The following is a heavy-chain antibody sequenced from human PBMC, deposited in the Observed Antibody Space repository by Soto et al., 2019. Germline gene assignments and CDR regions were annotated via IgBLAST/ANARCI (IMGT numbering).Heavy chain of an antibody. CDR2: IYYSGST. CDR1: GASISSGGYY. J-gene: IGHJ5*02. CDR3: ARVDYDFWSGSLNWFDP. D-gene: IGHD3-3*01. Sequence: TLSLTGTVPGASISSGGYYWSWNRQHPGKGLEWIGYIYYSGSTYYNPSLKSRVTLSVNTSKNQFSLKLSSVTAADTAVYYCARVDYDFWSGSLNWFDPWGQGTLVTVSS. V-gene: IGHV4-31*03.